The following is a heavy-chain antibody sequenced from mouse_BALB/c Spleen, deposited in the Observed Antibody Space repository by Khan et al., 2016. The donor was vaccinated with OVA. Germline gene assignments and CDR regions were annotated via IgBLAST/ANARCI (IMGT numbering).Heavy chain of an antibody. Sequence: QVQLQQADAELVKPGASVKISYKASGYTFTDHAIHWVKQKPEQGLEWIGYISPGNGDIKYNEKFKGKATLTADKSSSTAYMQLNSLTSEDSAVYFCTGLPSYWYFDVWGAGTTVTVSS. CDR2: ISPGNGDI. V-gene: IGHV1S53*02. J-gene: IGHJ1*01. D-gene: IGHD2-4*01. CDR1: GYTFTDHA. CDR3: TGLPSYWYFDV.